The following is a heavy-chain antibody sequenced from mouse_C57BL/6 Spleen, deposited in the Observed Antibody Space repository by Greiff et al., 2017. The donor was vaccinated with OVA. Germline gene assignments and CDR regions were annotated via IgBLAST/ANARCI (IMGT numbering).Heavy chain of an antibody. CDR3: ARVYDYNYFDY. D-gene: IGHD2-4*01. CDR1: GFTFSSYA. J-gene: IGHJ2*01. V-gene: IGHV5-4*03. Sequence: EVMLVESGGGLVKSGGSLKLSCAASGFTFSSYAMSWVRQTPEKRLEWVATISDGGSYTYYPANVKGRFTISRDNAKNNLYLQMSHLKSEDTAMYYCARVYDYNYFDYWGQGTTLTVSS. CDR2: ISDGGSYT.